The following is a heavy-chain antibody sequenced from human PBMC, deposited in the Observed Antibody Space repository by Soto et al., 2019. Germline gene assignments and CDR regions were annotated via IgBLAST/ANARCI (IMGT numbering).Heavy chain of an antibody. CDR3: ARQGETDYDILTGYYY. J-gene: IGHJ4*02. CDR1: GGTFSSYT. D-gene: IGHD3-9*01. V-gene: IGHV1-69*02. CDR2: IIPILGIA. Sequence: QVQLVQSGAEVKKPGSSVKVSCKASGGTFSSYTISWVRQAPGQGLEWMGRIIPILGIANYAQKFQGRVTDSADKSTSTAYMELSSLRSEDTAVYYCARQGETDYDILTGYYYWGQGTLVTVSS.